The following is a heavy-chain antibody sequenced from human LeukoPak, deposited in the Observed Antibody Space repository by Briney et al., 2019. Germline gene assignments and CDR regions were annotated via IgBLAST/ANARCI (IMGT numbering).Heavy chain of an antibody. CDR3: ARQGYCSGGSCYSYLVDY. CDR1: GGSISSYY. Sequence: SETLSLTCTVSGGSISSYYWSWIRQPPGKGLEWIGYIYYSGSTNYNPSLKSRVTISVDTSKNQFSLELSSVTAADTAVYYCARQGYCSGGSCYSYLVDYWGQGTLVTVSS. D-gene: IGHD2-15*01. J-gene: IGHJ4*02. V-gene: IGHV4-59*01. CDR2: IYYSGST.